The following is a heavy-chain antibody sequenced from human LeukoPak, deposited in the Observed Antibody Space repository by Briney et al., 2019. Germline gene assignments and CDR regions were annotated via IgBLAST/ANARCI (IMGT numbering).Heavy chain of an antibody. D-gene: IGHD4-11*01. CDR1: GGSVSSHQ. CDR3: ARGVLTTVSYYMDV. J-gene: IGHJ6*03. V-gene: IGHV4-59*02. CDR2: IYYSGST. Sequence: SETLSLTCTVSGGSVSSHQWSWIRQPPGRGLEWIGYIYYSGSTNYNPSLNSRFTISIDTSNNRFSLKLSSVTAADTAVYYCARGVLTTVSYYMDVWGKGTTVTVSS.